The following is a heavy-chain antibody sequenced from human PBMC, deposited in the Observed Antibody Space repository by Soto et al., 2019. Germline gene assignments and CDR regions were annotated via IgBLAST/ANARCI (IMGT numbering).Heavy chain of an antibody. CDR2: ISSSGDII. V-gene: IGHV3-11*01. CDR1: GFTFSDHY. D-gene: IGHD3-22*01. J-gene: IGHJ4*02. Sequence: QVQLVESGGGLVKPGGSLRLSCAASGFTFSDHYMSWIRQAPGKGLEWVSYISSSGDIIYYADSVKGRFTISRDNAKNSLYLQMNSLRAEDTVVYYCARDLGYSDSSGYFDYWGQGTLVTVSS. CDR3: ARDLGYSDSSGYFDY.